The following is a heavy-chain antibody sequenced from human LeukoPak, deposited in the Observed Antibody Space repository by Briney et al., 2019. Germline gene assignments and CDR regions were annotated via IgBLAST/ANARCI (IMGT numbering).Heavy chain of an antibody. Sequence: PGGSLRLSCAASGFTFSSYDIHWVRQAPGKGLEWVASIKYDGTNKYYGDSVKGRFTISRDNSKNTLSLQMNSLRAEETAVYYCAKDSGAFDIWGQGTMVTVSS. CDR2: IKYDGTNK. CDR3: AKDSGAFDI. J-gene: IGHJ3*02. V-gene: IGHV3-30*02. CDR1: GFTFSSYD.